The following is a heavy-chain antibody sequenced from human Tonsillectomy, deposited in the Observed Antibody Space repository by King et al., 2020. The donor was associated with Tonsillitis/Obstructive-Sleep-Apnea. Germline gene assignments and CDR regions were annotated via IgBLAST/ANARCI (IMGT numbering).Heavy chain of an antibody. CDR3: ARVSDFWSGYFPFDP. D-gene: IGHD3-3*01. V-gene: IGHV4-59*01. CDR1: GGSISSYY. Sequence: VQLQESGPGLVKPSETLSLTCTVSGGSISSYYWSWLRQPPGKGLEWIGYIYYSGSTNYNPSLKSRVTISVDTSKNQFSLKLSSVTAADTAVYYCARVSDFWSGYFPFDPWGQGTLVTVSS. J-gene: IGHJ5*02. CDR2: IYYSGST.